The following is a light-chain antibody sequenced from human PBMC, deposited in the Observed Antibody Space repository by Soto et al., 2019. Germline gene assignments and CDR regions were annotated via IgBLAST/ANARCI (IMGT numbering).Light chain of an antibody. V-gene: IGKV3D-15*01. J-gene: IGKJ1*01. CDR2: GAS. CDR3: QQYNSYPWT. CDR1: QSVSSN. Sequence: EIVMTQSPATLSVSPGERATLSCRASQSVSSNLAWYQQKPGQAPRLLIYGASSRATGIPDRFSGSGSGTEFTLTITSLQPDDFATYYCQQYNSYPWTFGQGTKVDIK.